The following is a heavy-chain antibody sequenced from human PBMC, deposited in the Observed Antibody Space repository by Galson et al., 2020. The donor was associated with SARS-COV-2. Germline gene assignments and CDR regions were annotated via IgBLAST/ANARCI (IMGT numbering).Heavy chain of an antibody. J-gene: IGHJ1*01. CDR1: GFNFSDYY. CDR2: MNGSRSYT. D-gene: IGHD2-15*01. V-gene: IGHV3-11*06. Sequence: GESLKISCVASGFNFSDYYMSWIRQAPGKGLEWLSNMNGSRSYTRYADSVKGRVTISRDNSKNSLYLQMNDLRAEDTGLYFCARSGRECSGGSCYGGEYLQQWGQGALVTVSS. CDR3: ARSGRECSGGSCYGGEYLQQ.